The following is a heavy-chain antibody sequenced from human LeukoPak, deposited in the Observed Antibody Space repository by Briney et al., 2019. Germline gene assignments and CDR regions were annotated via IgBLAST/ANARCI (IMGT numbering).Heavy chain of an antibody. CDR3: ARGGGDYVENFDY. V-gene: IGHV1-69*13. Sequence: SVKVSCKASGGTFSSYAISWVRQAPGQGLEWMGGIIPIFGTANHAQKFQGRVTITADESTSTAYMELSSLRSEDTAVYYCARGGGDYVENFDYWGQGTLVTVSS. J-gene: IGHJ4*02. D-gene: IGHD4-17*01. CDR1: GGTFSSYA. CDR2: IIPIFGTA.